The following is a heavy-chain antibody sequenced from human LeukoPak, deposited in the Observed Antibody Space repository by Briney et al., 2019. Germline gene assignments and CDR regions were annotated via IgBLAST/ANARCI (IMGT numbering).Heavy chain of an antibody. Sequence: ASVKLSCNVSGYTFTNYAMNWVRQAPGQGNERVGWISTYNGNTELAQKFQGRVTLATDASTSTAYVELRSLTSDDTAGYFCARGGSRSCRGDDAFDIWGKGTMVPVSS. CDR2: ISTYNGNT. CDR1: GYTFTNYA. D-gene: IGHD3-10*01. V-gene: IGHV1-18*01. J-gene: IGHJ3*02. CDR3: ARGGSRSCRGDDAFDI.